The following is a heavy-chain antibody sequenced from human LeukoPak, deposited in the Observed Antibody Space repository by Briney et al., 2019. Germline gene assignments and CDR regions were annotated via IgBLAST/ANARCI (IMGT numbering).Heavy chain of an antibody. CDR2: ISGTSTYT. D-gene: IGHD6-13*01. J-gene: IGHJ4*02. CDR3: ARDSSSWYYFDY. V-gene: IGHV3-11*06. CDR1: GFTFSAHY. Sequence: GGSLRLSFAASGFTFSAHYRSWIRQAPGKGLEWISYISGTSTYTNYADSVKGRFTVSRDNAMNSLYLQMNSLRAEDTAVYYCARDSSSWYYFDYWGQGTLVTVSS.